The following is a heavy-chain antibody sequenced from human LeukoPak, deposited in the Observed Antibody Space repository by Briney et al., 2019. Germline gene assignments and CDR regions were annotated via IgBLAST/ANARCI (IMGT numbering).Heavy chain of an antibody. CDR2: INHSGST. CDR1: GGSFSGYY. J-gene: IGHJ5*02. Sequence: SETLPLTCAVYGGSFSGYYWSWIRQPPGKGLEWIGEINHSGSTNYNPSLKSRVTISVDTSKNQFSLKLSSVTAADTAVYYCAGDNPYCSSTSCYAGWFDPWGQGTLVTVSS. CDR3: AGDNPYCSSTSCYAGWFDP. V-gene: IGHV4-34*01. D-gene: IGHD2-2*01.